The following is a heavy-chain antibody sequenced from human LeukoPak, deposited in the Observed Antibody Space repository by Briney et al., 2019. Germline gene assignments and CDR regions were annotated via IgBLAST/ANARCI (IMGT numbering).Heavy chain of an antibody. D-gene: IGHD7-27*01. J-gene: IGHJ3*02. V-gene: IGHV4-59*08. CDR2: IYYSRST. CDR3: ARAGAGDWDAFRI. Sequence: SETLSLTCTVSGGSISSYYWSWIRQPPGKGLEWIGYIYYSRSTNYNPSLKSRVTISVDTSKNQFSLKLNSVTAADTAVYYCARAGAGDWDAFRIWGQGTMVTVSS. CDR1: GGSISSYY.